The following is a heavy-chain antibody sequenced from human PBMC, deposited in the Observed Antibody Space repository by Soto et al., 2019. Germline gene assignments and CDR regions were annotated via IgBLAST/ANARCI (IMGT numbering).Heavy chain of an antibody. CDR1: GYTFTRYG. J-gene: IGHJ6*02. CDR2: ISAYNGNT. D-gene: IGHD6-13*01. Sequence: QVQLVQSGAEVKKPGASVKVSCKASGYTFTRYGISWVRQAPGQGLEWMGWISAYNGNTNYAQKLQGRVTMTTDTYTSKACMELSGLRAAGTAVYYCARDWGRFGAAAGSLNCYYGMDVWGQGTKVTVSS. V-gene: IGHV1-18*01. CDR3: ARDWGRFGAAAGSLNCYYGMDV.